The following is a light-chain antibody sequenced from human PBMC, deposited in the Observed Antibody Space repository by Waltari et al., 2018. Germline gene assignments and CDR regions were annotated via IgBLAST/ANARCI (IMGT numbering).Light chain of an antibody. CDR3: QHYGSSLFT. V-gene: IGKV3-20*01. CDR2: GAS. J-gene: IGKJ3*01. Sequence: CRASQSVCTSHLTWDQQKPGQAPRLLIYGASSRAAGIPDRFSGSGYGRDFTLTISRLEPEDFAVYYCQHYGSSLFTFGPGTKVESK. CDR1: QSVCTSH.